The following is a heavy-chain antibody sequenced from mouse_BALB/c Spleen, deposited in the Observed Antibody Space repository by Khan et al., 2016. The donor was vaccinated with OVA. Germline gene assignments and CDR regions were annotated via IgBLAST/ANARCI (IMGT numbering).Heavy chain of an antibody. CDR1: GYSFTGYF. CDR3: TRIYRSDFDY. V-gene: IGHV1-20*01. J-gene: IGHJ2*01. Sequence: EVKLVESGPELVRPGASVKISCKASGYSFTGYFMNWVMQSHGKSLEWIGRINPHIGETFYNPRFKDKATLTVDESSSTAHMELRTLTSEDSAVYYCTRIYRSDFDYWGQGTTLTVSS. CDR2: INPHIGET. D-gene: IGHD1-1*01.